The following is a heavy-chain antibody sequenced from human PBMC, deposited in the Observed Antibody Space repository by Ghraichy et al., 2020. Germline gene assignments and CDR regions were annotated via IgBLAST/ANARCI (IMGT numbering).Heavy chain of an antibody. CDR3: AQGLVVMFH. CDR1: GFTFSHFA. V-gene: IGHV3-23*01. Sequence: GGSLRLSCAASGFTFSHFAMSWVRQAPGKRLEWVSGIGGSGASTYYTDSVKGRFTISRDNSKNTMYLQMNGLRAEDTAVYYCAQGLVVMFHWGQGTLVTVSS. CDR2: IGGSGAST. D-gene: IGHD2-21*01. J-gene: IGHJ4*02.